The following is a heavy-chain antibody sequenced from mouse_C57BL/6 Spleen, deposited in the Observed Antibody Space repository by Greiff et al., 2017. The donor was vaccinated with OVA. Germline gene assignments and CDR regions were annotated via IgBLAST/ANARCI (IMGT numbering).Heavy chain of an antibody. V-gene: IGHV1-7*01. CDR3: ARSEYSNYGAMDY. Sequence: VQLQQSGAELAKPGASVKLSCKASGYTFTSYWMHWVKQRPGQGLEWIGYINPSSGYTKYNQKFKDKATLTADKSSSTAYMQLSSLTYEDSAVYYCARSEYSNYGAMDYWGQGTSVTVSS. CDR2: INPSSGYT. D-gene: IGHD2-5*01. J-gene: IGHJ4*01. CDR1: GYTFTSYW.